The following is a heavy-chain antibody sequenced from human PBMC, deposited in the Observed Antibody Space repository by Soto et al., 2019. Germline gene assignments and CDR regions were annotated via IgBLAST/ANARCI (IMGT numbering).Heavy chain of an antibody. Sequence: ASVKVSCKASGYTFTSYGISWVRQAPGQGLEWMGWISAYNGNTNYAQKLQGRVTMTTDTSTSTAYMELRSLRSDDTAVYYCATYYYDSSGYSAYYYYYGMDVWGQGTTVTVSS. CDR1: GYTFTSYG. D-gene: IGHD3-22*01. J-gene: IGHJ6*02. V-gene: IGHV1-18*01. CDR3: ATYYYDSSGYSAYYYYYGMDV. CDR2: ISAYNGNT.